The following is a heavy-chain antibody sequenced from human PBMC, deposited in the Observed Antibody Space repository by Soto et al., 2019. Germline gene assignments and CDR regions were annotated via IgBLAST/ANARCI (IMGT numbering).Heavy chain of an antibody. CDR3: ARGVFSDCSGGSCYSLYYYYYYMDV. Sequence: SETLSLTCTVSGGSISSYYWSWIRQPPGKGLEWIGYIYYSGSTNYNPSLKSRVTISVDTSKNQFSLKLSSVTAADTAVYYCARGVFSDCSGGSCYSLYYYYYYMDVWGKGTTVTVSS. CDR2: IYYSGST. CDR1: GGSISSYY. J-gene: IGHJ6*03. D-gene: IGHD2-15*01. V-gene: IGHV4-59*01.